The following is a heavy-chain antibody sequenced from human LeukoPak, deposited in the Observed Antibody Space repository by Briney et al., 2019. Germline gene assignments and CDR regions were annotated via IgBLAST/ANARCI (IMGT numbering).Heavy chain of an antibody. D-gene: IGHD4-11*01. Sequence: GGSLRLSCAASGFTFSDYYMTWIRQAPGKGLEWISYISSSSSTIYYADSVKGRFTISRDNAKNSLYLQMNSLRAEDTAVYYCAREDHSNYNYWGQGTLVTVSS. CDR1: GFTFSDYY. CDR3: AREDHSNYNY. J-gene: IGHJ4*02. CDR2: ISSSSSTI. V-gene: IGHV3-11*04.